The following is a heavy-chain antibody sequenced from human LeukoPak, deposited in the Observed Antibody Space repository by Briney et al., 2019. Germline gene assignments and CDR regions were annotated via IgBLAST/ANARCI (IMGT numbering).Heavy chain of an antibody. CDR2: IWYDGSNK. V-gene: IGHV3-33*01. CDR3: ARGNYYDSSGYYL. J-gene: IGHJ4*02. CDR1: GFTFSSYG. Sequence: GRSLRLSCAASGFTFSSYGMHWVRQAPGKGLEWVAVIWYDGSNKYYADSVKGRFTISRDNSKNTLYLQMNSLRVEDTAVYYCARGNYYDSSGYYLWGQGTLVTVSS. D-gene: IGHD3-22*01.